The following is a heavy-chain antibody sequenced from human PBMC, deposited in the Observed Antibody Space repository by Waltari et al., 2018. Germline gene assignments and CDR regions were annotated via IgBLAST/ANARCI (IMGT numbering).Heavy chain of an antibody. V-gene: IGHV3-48*03. Sequence: EVQLVESGGGLVQPGGSLRLLCAASGFTFRNYEMNWVRQAPGKGLDWVSYISSGASTRFYADYGKGRFTISRDNAKNSVYLQMNSLRADDTAIYYCARGEGGANEYWGQGTLVTVSS. J-gene: IGHJ4*02. CDR2: ISSGASTR. D-gene: IGHD1-26*01. CDR3: ARGEGGANEY. CDR1: GFTFRNYE.